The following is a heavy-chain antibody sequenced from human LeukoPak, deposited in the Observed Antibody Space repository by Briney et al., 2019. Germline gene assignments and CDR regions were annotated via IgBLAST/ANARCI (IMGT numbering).Heavy chain of an antibody. D-gene: IGHD3-16*02. J-gene: IGHJ4*02. Sequence: GGSLRLSCAASGFTFSSYSMNWVRQAPGKGLEWVSSISSSSSYIYYADSVKGRLTISRDNAKNSLYLQMNSLRAEDTAVYYCAREGTMITFGGVIVPSSFDYWGQGTLVTVSS. CDR2: ISSSSSYI. CDR3: AREGTMITFGGVIVPSSFDY. V-gene: IGHV3-21*01. CDR1: GFTFSSYS.